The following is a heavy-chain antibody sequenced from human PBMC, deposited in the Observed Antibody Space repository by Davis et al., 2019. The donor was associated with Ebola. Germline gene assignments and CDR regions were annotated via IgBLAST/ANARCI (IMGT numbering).Heavy chain of an antibody. CDR2: INHSGST. CDR3: ARGQGGVVYYYYYYMDV. V-gene: IGHV4-34*01. Sequence: PSETLSLTCAVYGGSFSGYYWSWIRQPPGKGLEWIGEINHSGSTNYNPSLKSRVTISVDTSKNQFSLKLSSVTAADTAVYYCARGQGGVVYYYYYYMDVWGKGTTVTVSS. D-gene: IGHD3-16*01. CDR1: GGSFSGYY. J-gene: IGHJ6*03.